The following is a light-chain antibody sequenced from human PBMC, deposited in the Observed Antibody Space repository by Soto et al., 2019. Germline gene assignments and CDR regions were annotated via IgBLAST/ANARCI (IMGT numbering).Light chain of an antibody. CDR2: GAS. J-gene: IGKJ1*01. CDR3: QQYNNWPPDRT. Sequence: EIVMTQSPATLSVSPGERATLSCRARQSVGSNLAWYQQRPGQAPRLLIYGASTRATGVPARFSGSGSGTEFTLTISSLQSEDFGIYFCQQYNNWPPDRTFGQGTKVEIQ. V-gene: IGKV3-15*01. CDR1: QSVGSN.